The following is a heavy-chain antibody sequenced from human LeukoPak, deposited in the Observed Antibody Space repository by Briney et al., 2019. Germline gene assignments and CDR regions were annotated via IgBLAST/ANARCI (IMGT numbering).Heavy chain of an antibody. CDR3: VRDFVWQLDVSPYHAFVL. D-gene: IGHD1-1*01. CDR2: ISYDETSR. J-gene: IGHJ3*01. CDR1: GFAFSRYS. Sequence: GGSLSFSCAASGFAFSRYSIHWVRQTPGKGLEWVAVISYDETSRFYADAVQGRFTISRDNSKDTLFLEMSSLTPEDTAVYYCVRDFVWQLDVSPYHAFVLWGEGPMVIVSS. V-gene: IGHV3-30*04.